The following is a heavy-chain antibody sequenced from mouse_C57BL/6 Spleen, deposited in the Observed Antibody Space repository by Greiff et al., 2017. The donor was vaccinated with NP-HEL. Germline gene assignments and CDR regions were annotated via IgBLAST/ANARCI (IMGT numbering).Heavy chain of an antibody. V-gene: IGHV1-76*01. CDR2: IYPGSGNT. CDR1: GYTFTDYY. Sequence: QVQLQQSGAELVRPGASVKLSCKASGYTFTDYYIKWVKQRPGQGLEWIARIYPGSGNTYYNEKFKGKATLTAEKSSSTAYMQLSSLASEDSAVNFCARETTGYAMDYWGQGTSVTVSS. D-gene: IGHD1-1*01. J-gene: IGHJ4*01. CDR3: ARETTGYAMDY.